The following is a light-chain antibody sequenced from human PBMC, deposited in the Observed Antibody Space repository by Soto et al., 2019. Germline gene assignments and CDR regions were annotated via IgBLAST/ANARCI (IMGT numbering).Light chain of an antibody. Sequence: QSVLTQPPSVSGTPGQSVTISCSGSSSSVGTIFVYWYQQIPGTAPELLIFRNNQRPSGVPDRFSGSKSGTSASLAISGLRSEDEADYYCAAWDDSLSIWVFGGGTKLTVL. CDR2: RNN. CDR3: AAWDDSLSIWV. CDR1: SSSVGTIF. J-gene: IGLJ3*02. V-gene: IGLV1-47*01.